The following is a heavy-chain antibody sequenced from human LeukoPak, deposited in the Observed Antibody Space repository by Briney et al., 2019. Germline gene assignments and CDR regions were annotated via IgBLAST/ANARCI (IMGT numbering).Heavy chain of an antibody. D-gene: IGHD4-4*01. V-gene: IGHV4-59*12. Sequence: SETLSLTCIVSGGSISSYYWSWIRQPPGKGLEWIGYINYSGSTSYNPSLKSRVTISVDTSKNQFSLRLSSVTAADTAVYYCARSFYTNYSDYWGQGTVVTVSS. CDR2: INYSGST. CDR3: ARSFYTNYSDY. J-gene: IGHJ4*02. CDR1: GGSISSYY.